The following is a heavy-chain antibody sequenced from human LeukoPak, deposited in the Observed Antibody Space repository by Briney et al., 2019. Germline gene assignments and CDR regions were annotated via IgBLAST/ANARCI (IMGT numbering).Heavy chain of an antibody. V-gene: IGHV4-59*01. D-gene: IGHD5-18*01. Sequence: PSETLSLTCTVSGGSISSYYWSWIRQPPGKGVEWIGYIYYSGSTNYNPSLKSRVTISVDTSKNQFSLKLSSVTAADTAVYYCARGVKYSYGLLFDYWGQGTLVTVSS. J-gene: IGHJ4*02. CDR1: GGSISSYY. CDR3: ARGVKYSYGLLFDY. CDR2: IYYSGST.